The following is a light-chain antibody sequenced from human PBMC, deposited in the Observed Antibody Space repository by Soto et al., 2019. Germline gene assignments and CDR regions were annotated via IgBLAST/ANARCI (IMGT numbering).Light chain of an antibody. CDR3: QQSYSNPET. Sequence: DIQMTQSPSSLSASVGDRVTITCRASQSISSYFNWYQQKPGKAPKLLIYAASNLQSGVPSRFSGSGSGTDFALTISSLQPEDFATYYCQQSYSNPETFGQGTKLEIK. CDR1: QSISSY. V-gene: IGKV1-39*01. CDR2: AAS. J-gene: IGKJ2*01.